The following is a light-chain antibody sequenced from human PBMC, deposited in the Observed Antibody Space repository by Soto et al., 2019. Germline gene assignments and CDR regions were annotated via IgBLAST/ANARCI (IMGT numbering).Light chain of an antibody. CDR1: QAIINY. CDR3: QQLFIYPPT. J-gene: IGKJ3*01. CDR2: GAS. Sequence: IQLTQSPSSLSASVGDRVTITCRASQAIINYLAWYQQKPGKAPQLLIYGASTLQSGVPSRFSGSGSGTHFTPHVSSLQPEDFANYYCQQLFIYPPTFGPGTKVDI. V-gene: IGKV1-9*01.